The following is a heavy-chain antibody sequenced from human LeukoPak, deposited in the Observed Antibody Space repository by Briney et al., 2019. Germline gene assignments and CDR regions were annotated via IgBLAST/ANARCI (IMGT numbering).Heavy chain of an antibody. CDR2: IYTSGST. CDR1: GGSISSGSYY. V-gene: IGHV4-61*02. Sequence: PSQTLSLTCTVSGGSISSGSYYWSWIRQPAGKGLEWIGRIYTSGSTNYNPSLKSRVTISVDTSKNQFSLKLSSVTAADTAVYYCATSAYCGGDCYPQYWGQGTLVTVSS. CDR3: ATSAYCGGDCYPQY. J-gene: IGHJ4*02. D-gene: IGHD2-21*02.